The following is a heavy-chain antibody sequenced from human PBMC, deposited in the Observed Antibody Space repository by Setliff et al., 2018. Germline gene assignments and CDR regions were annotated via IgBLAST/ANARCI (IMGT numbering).Heavy chain of an antibody. J-gene: IGHJ6*02. Sequence: SETLSLTCTVSGYSISSGYYWGWVRQPPGKGLEWLGTLSDSGSTYYNPSFKGRVTISEHSSQTQFFLELSSVTAADTAVYYCARHRGYSSPSLEYYYYGPNVWGQGTTVTVSS. D-gene: IGHD3-22*01. CDR2: LSDSGST. V-gene: IGHV4-38-2*02. CDR3: ARHRGYSSPSLEYYYYGPNV. CDR1: GYSISSGYY.